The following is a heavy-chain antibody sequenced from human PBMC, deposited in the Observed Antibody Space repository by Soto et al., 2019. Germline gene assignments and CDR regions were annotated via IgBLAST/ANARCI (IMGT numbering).Heavy chain of an antibody. Sequence: QVQLQESGPGLVKPSETLSLTCTVSGGSVSSGSYYWSWIRQPPGKGLEWIGYIYYSGSTNYNPSLQSRVTISVDTSKNQFSLKLSSVTAADTAVYYCVRELTIFGVAAGWFDPWGQGTLVTVSS. CDR3: VRELTIFGVAAGWFDP. CDR2: IYYSGST. J-gene: IGHJ5*02. CDR1: GGSVSSGSYY. V-gene: IGHV4-61*01. D-gene: IGHD3-3*01.